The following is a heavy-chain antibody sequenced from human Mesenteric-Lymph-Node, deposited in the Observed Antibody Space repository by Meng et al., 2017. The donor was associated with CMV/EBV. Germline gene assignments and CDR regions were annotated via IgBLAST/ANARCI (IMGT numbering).Heavy chain of an antibody. CDR1: RFTFSAYG. Sequence: GGSLRLSCAAPRFTFSAYGMHWVRQAPGKGLEWVAFIQYDGGNKYYGDSVKGRFTISRDNSKNTLYLQMNSLRAEDTAVYYCARGRYNTGPWGQGTLVTVSS. J-gene: IGHJ5*02. V-gene: IGHV3-30*02. CDR2: IQYDGGNK. CDR3: ARGRYNTGP. D-gene: IGHD1-14*01.